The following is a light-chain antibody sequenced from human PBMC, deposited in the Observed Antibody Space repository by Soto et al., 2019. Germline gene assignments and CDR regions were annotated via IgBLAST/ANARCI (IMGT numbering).Light chain of an antibody. CDR2: GAS. CDR3: QQYGISPFT. CDR1: QSVSSSY. V-gene: IGKV3-20*01. Sequence: EIVLTQSPGTLSLSPGERATLSCRASQSVSSSYLAWHQQKPGQAPRLLIYGASSRATGIPDRFSGSGSGADFTLTISRLETEDFAVYYCQQYGISPFTFGPGTKVDIK. J-gene: IGKJ3*01.